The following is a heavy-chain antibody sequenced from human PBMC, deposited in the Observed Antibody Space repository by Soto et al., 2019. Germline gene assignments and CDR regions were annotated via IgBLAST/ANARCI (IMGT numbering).Heavy chain of an antibody. J-gene: IGHJ6*02. CDR2: IYHSGST. D-gene: IGHD2-2*01. CDR1: GDAIYIGGYY. CDR3: ARDDCSSTSCSTAGMDV. V-gene: IGHV4-31*03. Sequence: TLSLTCTVSGDAIYIGGYYWTWIRQHTGKGLEWIGYIYHSGSTYYNPSLKRRVTISVDTSKNQFSLKLSSVTAADTAVYYCARDDCSSTSCSTAGMDVWGQGTTVTVSS.